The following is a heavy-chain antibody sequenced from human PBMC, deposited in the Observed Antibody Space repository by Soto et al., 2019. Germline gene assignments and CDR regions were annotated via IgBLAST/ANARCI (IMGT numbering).Heavy chain of an antibody. J-gene: IGHJ4*02. CDR3: GRGVTVTTYYFDY. CDR1: GGSISSYY. D-gene: IGHD4-17*01. V-gene: IGHV4-59*01. CDR2: IYYSGST. Sequence: SETLSLTCTVSGGSISSYYWSWIRQPPGKGLEWIGYIYYSGSTNYNPSLKSRVTISVDTSKNQFSLKLSSVTAADSAVYYCGRGVTVTTYYFDYWGQGTLVTVSS.